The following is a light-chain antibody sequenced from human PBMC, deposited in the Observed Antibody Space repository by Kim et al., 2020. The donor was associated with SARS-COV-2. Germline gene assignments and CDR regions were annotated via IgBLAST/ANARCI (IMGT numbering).Light chain of an antibody. V-gene: IGKV3-15*01. Sequence: EILMTQSPATLSVSPGDRATLSCRASQSVSTNLAWYQQKPGQALRRLIYDASTRATGIPARFSGSASGTGLTLTISSLQSEDFAVYYSQQYNDRPPTFGQGTKVDIK. J-gene: IGKJ1*01. CDR1: QSVSTN. CDR2: DAS. CDR3: QQYNDRPPT.